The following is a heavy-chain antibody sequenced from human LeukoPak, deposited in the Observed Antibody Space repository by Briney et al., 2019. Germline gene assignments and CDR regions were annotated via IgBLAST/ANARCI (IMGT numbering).Heavy chain of an antibody. CDR2: IYTSGST. CDR3: ASGIEYSSSDY. Sequence: SETLSLTCTVSGGSISSYYWSWIRQPAGKGLEWIGRIYTSGSTNYNPSLKSRVTMSVDTSKNQFSLKLSSVTAADTGVYYCASGIEYSSSDYWGQGTLVTVSS. D-gene: IGHD6-6*01. CDR1: GGSISSYY. V-gene: IGHV4-4*07. J-gene: IGHJ4*02.